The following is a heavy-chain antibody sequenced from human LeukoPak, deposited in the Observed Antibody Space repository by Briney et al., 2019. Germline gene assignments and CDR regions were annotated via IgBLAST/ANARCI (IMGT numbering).Heavy chain of an antibody. Sequence: PGGSLRLSCAASGFTFSSYWMSWVRQAPGKGLEWVANIKQDGSEKYYVDSVKGRFTISRDNAKNSLYLQMYSLRAEDTAVYYCARDHDYGDYGVGYWGQGTLVTVSS. CDR2: IKQDGSEK. D-gene: IGHD4-17*01. CDR3: ARDHDYGDYGVGY. CDR1: GFTFSSYW. V-gene: IGHV3-7*01. J-gene: IGHJ4*02.